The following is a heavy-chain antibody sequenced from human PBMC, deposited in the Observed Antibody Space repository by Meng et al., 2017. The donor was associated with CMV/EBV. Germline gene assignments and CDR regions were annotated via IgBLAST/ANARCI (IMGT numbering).Heavy chain of an antibody. CDR2: ISSSGSTI. J-gene: IGHJ6*02. CDR3: ARDSRDNDYGDYVPTPYYYGMDV. D-gene: IGHD4-17*01. Sequence: GESLKISCAASGFTFSDYYTSWIRQAPGKGLEWVSYISSSGSTIYYADSVKGRFTISRDNAKNSLYLQMNSLRAEDTAVYYCARDSRDNDYGDYVPTPYYYGMDVWGQGTTVTVSS. CDR1: GFTFSDYY. V-gene: IGHV3-11*04.